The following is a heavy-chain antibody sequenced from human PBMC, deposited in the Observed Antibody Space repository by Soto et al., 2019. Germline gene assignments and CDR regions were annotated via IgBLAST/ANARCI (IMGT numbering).Heavy chain of an antibody. CDR2: ISDGGDLT. V-gene: IGHV3-23*01. D-gene: IGHD3-10*01. Sequence: GGSLRLSCAASGFTFRSYTMHWVRQAPGKGLEWVAGISDGGDLTYNADSVRGRFTISRDNSRNTLYLQMNSLRAEDTAVYYCARRVIGSSRAFDIWGQGTMVTVSS. CDR1: GFTFRSYT. CDR3: ARRVIGSSRAFDI. J-gene: IGHJ3*02.